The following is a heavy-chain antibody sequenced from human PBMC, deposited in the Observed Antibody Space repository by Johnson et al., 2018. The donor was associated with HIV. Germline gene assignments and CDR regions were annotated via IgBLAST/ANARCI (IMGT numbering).Heavy chain of an antibody. CDR1: GFTFSSYG. J-gene: IGHJ3*02. D-gene: IGHD1-26*01. CDR3: AKDSLVMAATPAAFDI. CDR2: IWYGGNNK. V-gene: IGHV3-30*02. Sequence: QEQLVESGGGVVQPGGSLRLSCAVSGFTFSSYGMHWVRQAPGKGLEWVAFIWYGGNNKYYVDSVKGRFTISRDNSKNTLYLQMNSLRGEDTAVYFCAKDSLVMAATPAAFDIWGQGTRVTVSS.